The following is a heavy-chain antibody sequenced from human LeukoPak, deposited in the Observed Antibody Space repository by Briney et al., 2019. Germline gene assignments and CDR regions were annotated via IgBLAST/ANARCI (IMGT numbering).Heavy chain of an antibody. V-gene: IGHV3-7*01. J-gene: IGHJ4*02. CDR3: XXXGSSWDLLDY. D-gene: IGHD6-13*01. CDR1: GFSFSSFW. CDR2: THQDESEK. Sequence: GGSLRLSCAASGFSFSSFWMSWVRQAPGKGLEWVANTHQDESEKQYLDSVKGRFTISRDNAKKSLFLEMNSLRAEDTAIYYXXXXGSSWDLLDYWGQGTLVTVSS.